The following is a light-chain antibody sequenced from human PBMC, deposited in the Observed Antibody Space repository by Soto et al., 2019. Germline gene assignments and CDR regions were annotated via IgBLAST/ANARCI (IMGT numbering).Light chain of an antibody. J-gene: IGLJ1*01. V-gene: IGLV2-14*01. CDR1: SSDVGGYNY. Sequence: QSALTQPASVSASPGRSIAISCTGSSSDVGGYNYVSWYQQHPGKAPKLMIYDVSNRPSGVSNRFSGSKSGNTASLTISGLQAEDEADYYCSSYTSSTTYVFGDGTKVTVL. CDR2: DVS. CDR3: SSYTSSTTYV.